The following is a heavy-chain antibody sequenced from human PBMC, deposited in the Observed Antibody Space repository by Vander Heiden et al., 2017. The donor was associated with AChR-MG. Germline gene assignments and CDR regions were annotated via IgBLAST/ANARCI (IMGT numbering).Heavy chain of an antibody. Sequence: QITLKESGPTLVKPTQTLTLTCTFSGFSLSTSGVGVGWIRQPPGKALEWLALIYWNDDKRYSPSLKSRLTITKDTSKNQVVLTMTNMDPVDTATYYCAHSDFDWLPAPGWFDPWGQGTLVTVYS. J-gene: IGHJ5*02. CDR2: IYWNDDK. CDR3: AHSDFDWLPAPGWFDP. D-gene: IGHD3-9*01. V-gene: IGHV2-5*01. CDR1: GFSLSTSGVG.